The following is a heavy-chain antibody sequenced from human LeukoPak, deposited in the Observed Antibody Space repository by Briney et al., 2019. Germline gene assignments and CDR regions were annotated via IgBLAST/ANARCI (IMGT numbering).Heavy chain of an antibody. D-gene: IGHD6-13*01. V-gene: IGHV3-23*01. CDR1: GFTFSSYA. CDR3: AKDIAAAGPDAFDI. CDR2: ICGSGGST. Sequence: GGSLRLSCAASGFTFSSYAMSWVRQAPGKGLEWHSDICGSGGSTYYADSVKGRFTISRDNSKNTLYLQMHSRRAEDTAVYYCAKDIAAAGPDAFDIWGQGTMVTVSS. J-gene: IGHJ3*02.